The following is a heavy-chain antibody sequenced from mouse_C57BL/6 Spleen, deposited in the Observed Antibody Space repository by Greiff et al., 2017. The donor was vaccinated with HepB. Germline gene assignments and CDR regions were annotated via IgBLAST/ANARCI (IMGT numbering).Heavy chain of an antibody. Sequence: LQESGAELVRPGTSVKVSCKASGYAFTNYLIEWVKQRPGQGLEWIGVINPGSGGTNYNEKFKGKATLTADKSSSTAYMQLSSLTSEDSAVYFCAREDYGSSHYFDYWGQGTTLTVSS. J-gene: IGHJ2*01. CDR2: INPGSGGT. CDR3: AREDYGSSHYFDY. D-gene: IGHD1-1*01. V-gene: IGHV1-54*01. CDR1: GYAFTNYL.